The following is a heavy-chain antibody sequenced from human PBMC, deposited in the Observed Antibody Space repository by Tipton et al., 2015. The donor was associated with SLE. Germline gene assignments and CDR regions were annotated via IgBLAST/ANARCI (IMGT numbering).Heavy chain of an antibody. CDR3: ARFRDEYYYYAMDV. CDR1: GNSIYNGFY. V-gene: IGHV4-59*08. Sequence: TLSLTCSVSGNSIYNGFYWGWIRQPPGKGLEWIGYVYYSGSTNYNPSLKSRVTISMDTSKNQFSLKLNSVTAADTAVYYCARFRDEYYYYAMDVWGQGTMFTVSS. J-gene: IGHJ6*02. CDR2: VYYSGST.